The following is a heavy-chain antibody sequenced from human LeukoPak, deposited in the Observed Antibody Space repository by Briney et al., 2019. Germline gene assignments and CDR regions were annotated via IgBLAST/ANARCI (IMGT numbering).Heavy chain of an antibody. D-gene: IGHD2-15*01. CDR1: GYTFTGYY. J-gene: IGHJ4*02. V-gene: IGHV1-2*02. CDR2: INPNSGGT. CDR3: VRGYCSGGSCYRLNDY. Sequence: ASVKVSCKASGYTFTGYYMHWVRQAPGQGLEWMGWINPNSGGTNYAQKFQGRVTMTRDTSISTAYMELSRLRSDDTPVYYCVRGYCSGGSCYRLNDYWGQGTLVTVSS.